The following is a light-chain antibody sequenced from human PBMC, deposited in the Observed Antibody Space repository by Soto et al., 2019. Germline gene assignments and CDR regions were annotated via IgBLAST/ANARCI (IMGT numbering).Light chain of an antibody. J-gene: IGLJ2*01. CDR2: EVS. CDR1: SSDVGAYKY. Sequence: QPVLTQPASVSGSPGQSITISCTGTSSDVGAYKYVSWYQQHPGKVPKLMIYEVSNRPSGISNRFSGSKSGNTASLTISGLQAEDEADYYCSSYASSTTPQVVFGGGTKLTVL. CDR3: SSYASSTTPQVV. V-gene: IGLV2-14*01.